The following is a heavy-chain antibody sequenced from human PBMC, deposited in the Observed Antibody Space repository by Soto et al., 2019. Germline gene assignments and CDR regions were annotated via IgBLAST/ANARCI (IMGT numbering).Heavy chain of an antibody. CDR2: ISADNGNT. CDR1: VYGLSVYA. D-gene: IGHD3-9*01. J-gene: IGHJ6*03. V-gene: IGHV1-18*01. CDR3: ARASNITFEYGYYYHMDD. Sequence: KGSRKASVYGLSVYAMRFVSQAQRQRPEWMGWISADNGNTTYAQKLQGRVTMTTDTSTSTAYMELRSLRSDDTAVYYCARASNITFEYGYYYHMDDWGKGTTVTVSS.